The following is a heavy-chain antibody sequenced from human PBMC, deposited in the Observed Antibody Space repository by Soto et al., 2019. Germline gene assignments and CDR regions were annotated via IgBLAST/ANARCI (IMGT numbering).Heavy chain of an antibody. CDR1: GYPFTNYG. CDR3: SRGTSIPASGDY. D-gene: IGHD6-6*01. CDR2: VSASNGER. V-gene: IGHV1-18*01. J-gene: IGHJ4*01. Sequence: QVQLVQSGAEVKKPGASVKVSCKASGYPFTNYGINWVRQAPGQGLEWLGWVSASNGERRYAQRVQARVIMTTDTSTTTAYMELRSLRSDDTAVYYCSRGTSIPASGDYWGQGTLVTVSS.